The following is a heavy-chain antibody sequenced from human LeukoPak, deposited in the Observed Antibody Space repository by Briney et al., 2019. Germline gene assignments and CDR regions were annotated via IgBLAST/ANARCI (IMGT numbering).Heavy chain of an antibody. J-gene: IGHJ5*02. CDR1: GFTFSSYS. Sequence: PGGSLRLSCAASGFTFSSYSMNWVRQAPGKGLEWVSYISRSSSPIYYADSVKGRFTISRDNAKNLLFLQMNSLRDEDTAVYYCARDPNYFDPWGQGTLVTVSS. CDR3: ARDPNYFDP. CDR2: ISRSSSPI. D-gene: IGHD1-7*01. V-gene: IGHV3-48*02.